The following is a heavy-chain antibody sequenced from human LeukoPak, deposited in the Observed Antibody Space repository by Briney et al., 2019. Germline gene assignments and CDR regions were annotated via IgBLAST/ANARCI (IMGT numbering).Heavy chain of an antibody. CDR2: IYYSGST. CDR3: ARALYNWNRINWFDP. J-gene: IGHJ5*02. Sequence: TSETLSLTCTVSGGSISSYYWSWIRQPPGKGLEWIGYIYYSGSTNYNPSLKSRVTISVDTSKNQFSLKLSSVTAADTAVYYCARALYNWNRINWFDPWGQGTLVTVSS. CDR1: GGSISSYY. D-gene: IGHD1-20*01. V-gene: IGHV4-59*01.